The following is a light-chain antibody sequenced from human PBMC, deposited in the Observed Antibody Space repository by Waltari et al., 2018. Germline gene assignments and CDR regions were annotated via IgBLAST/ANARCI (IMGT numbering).Light chain of an antibody. CDR1: QSVSSSY. Sequence: EIVLTQSPGTLSLSPGERAPLPCRASQSVSSSYLAWYQQKPGQAPRLLIYGASSRATGIPDRFSGSGSGTDFTLTISRLEPEDFAVYYCQQYGSSSFTFGPGTKVDIK. J-gene: IGKJ3*01. V-gene: IGKV3-20*01. CDR2: GAS. CDR3: QQYGSSSFT.